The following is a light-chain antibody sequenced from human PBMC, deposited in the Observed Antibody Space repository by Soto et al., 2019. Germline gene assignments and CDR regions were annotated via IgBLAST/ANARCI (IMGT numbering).Light chain of an antibody. CDR1: QSLVSSDGNTY. CDR2: TVS. V-gene: IGKV2-30*01. J-gene: IGKJ4*01. Sequence: DVVLTQSPLSLPVTLGQPASISCRSSQSLVSSDGNTYLIWFHQRPGQSPRRLIYTVSNRDSGVPDRFSGSRSGTDSTLQISRVEAEDVGVYFCLQGTHGPRTFGGGTKVEIK. CDR3: LQGTHGPRT.